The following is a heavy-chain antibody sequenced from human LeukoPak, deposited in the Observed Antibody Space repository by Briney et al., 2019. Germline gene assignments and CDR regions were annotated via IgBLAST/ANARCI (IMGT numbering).Heavy chain of an antibody. CDR2: ISSSGSTI. J-gene: IGHJ3*02. CDR1: GFTFSDYY. D-gene: IGHD6-19*01. CDR3: AKDRDKWLVGAFDI. Sequence: GGSLRLSCAASGFTFSDYYMSWIRQAPGKGLEWVSYISSSGSTIYYADSVKGRFTISRDNAKNSLYLQMNSLRAEDTAVYYCAKDRDKWLVGAFDIWGQGTMVTVSS. V-gene: IGHV3-11*01.